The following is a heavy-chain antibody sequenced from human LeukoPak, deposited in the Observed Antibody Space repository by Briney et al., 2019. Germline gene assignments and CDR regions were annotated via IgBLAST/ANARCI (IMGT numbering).Heavy chain of an antibody. CDR3: ARFCSGGSCRDY. Sequence: SETLSLTCTVSGDPMDSYFWTWIRQPPGKALEWIGYIYYSGNTKYNPSLKSRLTMSVDTSKNQVSLNLGSVTAEDTAVYYCARFCSGGSCRDYWGQGTLVTVSS. CDR1: GDPMDSYF. D-gene: IGHD2-15*01. CDR2: IYYSGNT. V-gene: IGHV4-59*01. J-gene: IGHJ4*02.